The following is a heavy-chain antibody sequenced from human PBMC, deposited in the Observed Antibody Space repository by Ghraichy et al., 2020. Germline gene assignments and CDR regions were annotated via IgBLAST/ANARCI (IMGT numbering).Heavy chain of an antibody. CDR2: INQDGSEK. Sequence: GESLNISCAASGFTYSDYLMSWVRQAPGKGLEWVATINQDGSEKFYVDSVKGRFAISRDNARTSLFLQMNSLRAEDTAVYYCASDAWLSWFDPWGQGTLVTVSS. V-gene: IGHV3-7*01. J-gene: IGHJ5*02. CDR3: ASDAWLSWFDP. CDR1: GFTYSDYL. D-gene: IGHD5-12*01.